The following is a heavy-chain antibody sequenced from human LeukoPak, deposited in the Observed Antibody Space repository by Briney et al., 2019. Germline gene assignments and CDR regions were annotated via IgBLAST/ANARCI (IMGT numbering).Heavy chain of an antibody. CDR3: ASFYYYDSSGYPPDAFDI. D-gene: IGHD3-22*01. CDR1: GFTFSAYW. Sequence: PGGSLRLSCAASGFTFSAYWMHWVRQAPGKGLVWVSRINSDGFSIAYADSVKGRFTISRDNAKNTLYLHMNSLRAEDTAVYYCASFYYYDSSGYPPDAFDIWGQGTMVTVSS. CDR2: INSDGFSI. J-gene: IGHJ3*02. V-gene: IGHV3-74*01.